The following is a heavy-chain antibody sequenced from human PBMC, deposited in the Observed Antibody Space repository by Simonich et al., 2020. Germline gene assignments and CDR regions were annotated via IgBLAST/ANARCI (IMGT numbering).Heavy chain of an antibody. J-gene: IGHJ3*02. Sequence: EVQLVESGGGLIQPGGSLRLSCAASGFTVSSNYMSWVRQAPGKGVDGVSVSYRGGSTYCADAGKGRFTISRDNSKNTLYLQINSLRAEDTAVYYCASRVKTTVTTELVDAFDIWGQGTMVTVSS. CDR1: GFTVSSNY. CDR2: SYRGGST. D-gene: IGHD4-17*01. V-gene: IGHV3-53*01. CDR3: ASRVKTTVTTELVDAFDI.